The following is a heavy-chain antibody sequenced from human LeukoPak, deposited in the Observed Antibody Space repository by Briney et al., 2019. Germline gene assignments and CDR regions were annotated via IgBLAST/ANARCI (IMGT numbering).Heavy chain of an antibody. CDR2: IIPILGIA. CDR3: ARDSGHYYDSSGYYYGY. V-gene: IGHV1-69*04. Sequence: SVKVSRKASGGTFSSYAISWVRQAPGQGLEWMGRIIPILGIANYAQKFQGRVTITADKSTSTAYMELSSLRSEDTAVYYCARDSGHYYDSSGYYYGYWGQGTLVTVSP. D-gene: IGHD3-22*01. J-gene: IGHJ4*02. CDR1: GGTFSSYA.